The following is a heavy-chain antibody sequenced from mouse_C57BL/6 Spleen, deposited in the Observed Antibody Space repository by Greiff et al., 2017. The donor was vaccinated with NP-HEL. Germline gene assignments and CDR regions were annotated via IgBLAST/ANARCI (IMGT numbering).Heavy chain of an antibody. CDR2: IHPNSGST. J-gene: IGHJ3*01. CDR3: AIITTVVAPGAY. Sequence: VQLQQPGAELVKPGASVKLSCKASGYTFTSYWMHWVKQRPGQGLEWIGMIHPNSGSTNYNEKFKSKATLTVDKSSSTAYMQLSSLTSEDSAVYYCAIITTVVAPGAYWGQGTLVTVSA. V-gene: IGHV1-64*01. D-gene: IGHD1-1*01. CDR1: GYTFTSYW.